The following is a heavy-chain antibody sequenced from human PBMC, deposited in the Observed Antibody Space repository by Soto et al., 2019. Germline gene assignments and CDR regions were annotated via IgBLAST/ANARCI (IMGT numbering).Heavy chain of an antibody. J-gene: IGHJ3*02. V-gene: IGHV4-34*01. CDR2: INHSGST. Sequence: SETLSLTCAVYGGSFSGYYWSWIRQPPGKGLEWIGEINHSGSTNYNPSLKSRVTISVDTSKNQFSLKLSSVTAADTAVYYCARMVRGVILYAFDIWGQGTMVTVSS. CDR3: ARMVRGVILYAFDI. D-gene: IGHD3-10*01. CDR1: GGSFSGYY.